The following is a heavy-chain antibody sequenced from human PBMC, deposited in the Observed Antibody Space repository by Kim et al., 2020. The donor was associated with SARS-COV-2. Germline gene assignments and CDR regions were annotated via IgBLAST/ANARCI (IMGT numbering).Heavy chain of an antibody. CDR2: ISYDGSNK. V-gene: IGHV3-30*18. Sequence: GGSLRLSCAASGFTFSSYGMHWVRQAPGKGLEWVAVISYDGSNKYYADSVKGRFTISRDNSKNTLYLQMNSLRAEDTAVYYCAKDRAPYGSSGSFDYWG. CDR3: AKDRAPYGSSGSFDY. J-gene: IGHJ4*01. D-gene: IGHD3-22*01. CDR1: GFTFSSYG.